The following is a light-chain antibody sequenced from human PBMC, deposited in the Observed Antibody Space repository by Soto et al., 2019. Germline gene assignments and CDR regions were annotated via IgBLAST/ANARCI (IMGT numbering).Light chain of an antibody. CDR1: SSNIGAGYD. V-gene: IGLV1-40*01. CDR2: DNN. Sequence: QSVLTQPPSVSGAPGQRVTISCTGSSSNIGAGYDVHWYQQLPGTAPKLLIYDNNNRPSGVPDRFSGSKSGTSASLAITGRQAEDEADYYCQSYDSSLSVLYVFGTGTKVTVL. J-gene: IGLJ1*01. CDR3: QSYDSSLSVLYV.